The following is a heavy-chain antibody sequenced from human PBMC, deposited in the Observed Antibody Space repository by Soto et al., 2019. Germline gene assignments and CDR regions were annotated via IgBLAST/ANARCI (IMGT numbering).Heavy chain of an antibody. CDR1: GGTFSSYA. CDR2: IIPIFDTA. D-gene: IGHD5-12*01. V-gene: IGHV1-69*05. CDR3: AREGVAPYYYYGMDV. Sequence: SGKVSCKASGGTFSSYASSWVRQAPGQGLEWMGGIIPIFDTANYAQTFQGRVTMTTDTSTSTVHMEVRSLRSDDTAVYYCAREGVAPYYYYGMDVWGQGTPVTVSS. J-gene: IGHJ6*02.